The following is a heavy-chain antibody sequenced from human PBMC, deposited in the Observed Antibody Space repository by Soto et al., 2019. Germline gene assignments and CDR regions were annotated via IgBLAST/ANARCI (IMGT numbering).Heavy chain of an antibody. CDR2: IYYSGIT. D-gene: IGHD2-2*01. Sequence: QVQLQESGPGLVKPSQTLSLTCTVSGASISSSGYYWHWIRQHPGKGLEWIGYIYYSGITYYNPSLKSRVTRSLDTAKSQFSLKLNSVTAADTAVYYCARERRVVVPAAGALYYYYMDVWGTGTTVTVSS. CDR3: ARERRVVVPAAGALYYYYMDV. J-gene: IGHJ6*03. CDR1: GASISSSGYY. V-gene: IGHV4-31*03.